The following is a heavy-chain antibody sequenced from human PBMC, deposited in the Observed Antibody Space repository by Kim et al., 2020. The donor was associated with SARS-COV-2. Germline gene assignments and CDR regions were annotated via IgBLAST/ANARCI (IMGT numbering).Heavy chain of an antibody. Sequence: NPALKIRVPISVDTSKTQCSLKLSSVTAADTAVYYCAREIAAAGTVEYWGQGTLVTVSS. CDR3: AREIAAAGTVEY. J-gene: IGHJ4*02. V-gene: IGHV4-59*01. D-gene: IGHD6-13*01.